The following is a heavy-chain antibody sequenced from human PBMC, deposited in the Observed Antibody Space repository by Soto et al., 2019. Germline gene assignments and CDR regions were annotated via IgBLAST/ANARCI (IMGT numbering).Heavy chain of an antibody. CDR2: MNPNSGNT. J-gene: IGHJ1*01. CDR1: GYTFTRYD. Sequence: QVQLVQSGAEVKKPGASVKVSCKASGYTFTRYDINWVRQATGPGLEWMGWMNPNSGNTGYAQKYPGRVTMTRNTSISTAYMELSSLRSEATAVYYCARETVGYFQHWGQGTLVTVSS. V-gene: IGHV1-8*01. D-gene: IGHD2-15*01. CDR3: ARETVGYFQH.